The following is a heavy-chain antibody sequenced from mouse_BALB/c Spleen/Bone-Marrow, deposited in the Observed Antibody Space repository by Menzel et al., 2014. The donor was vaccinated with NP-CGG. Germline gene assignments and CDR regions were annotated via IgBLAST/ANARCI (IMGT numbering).Heavy chain of an antibody. V-gene: IGHV1S137*01. D-gene: IGHD3-1*01. CDR3: ARSGGYDYFDY. J-gene: IGHJ2*01. CDR1: GYTFTDYA. Sequence: QVQLKESGAELVRPGVSVKISCKGSGYTFTDYAMHWVKQSHAKSLEWIGAISTYYGDASYNQKFKGKATMTVDKSSSTAYMELARLTSEDSAIYYCARSGGYDYFDYWGQGTTLTVSS. CDR2: ISTYYGDA.